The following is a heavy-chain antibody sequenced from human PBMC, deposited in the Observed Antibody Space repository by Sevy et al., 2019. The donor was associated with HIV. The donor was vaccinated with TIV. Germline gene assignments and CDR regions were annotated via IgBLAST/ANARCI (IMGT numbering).Heavy chain of an antibody. D-gene: IGHD3-22*01. CDR1: GYTLTELS. CDR2: FDPEDDEK. Sequence: ASVKVSCKVSGYTLTELSMHWVRQAPGKGLEWMGTFDPEDDEKIYAQKFQGRVTMTEDTSTDTAYMELSRLRSEDTAVYYCATTKDYYDTSGYPFYSWGQGTLVTVSS. J-gene: IGHJ4*02. V-gene: IGHV1-24*01. CDR3: ATTKDYYDTSGYPFYS.